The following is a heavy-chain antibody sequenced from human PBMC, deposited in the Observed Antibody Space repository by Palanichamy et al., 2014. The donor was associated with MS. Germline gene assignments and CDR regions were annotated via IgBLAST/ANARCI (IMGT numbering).Heavy chain of an antibody. CDR3: TRGRGEDGDRGLEY. CDR2: IGTAGDP. V-gene: IGHV3-13*05. J-gene: IGHJ4*02. CDR1: GFTFNKHA. Sequence: EVQLVESGGGLVQPGGSLRLSCAASGFTFNKHAMHWVRQSTGKGLEWVSVIGTAGDPDYAASVKGRFTISRENAKNSSYLQMESLRVGDTAVYYCTRGRGEDGDRGLEYWGQGALVTVSS. D-gene: IGHD4-17*01.